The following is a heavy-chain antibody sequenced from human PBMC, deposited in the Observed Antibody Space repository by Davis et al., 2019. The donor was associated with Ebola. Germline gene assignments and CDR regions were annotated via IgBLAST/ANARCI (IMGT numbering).Heavy chain of an antibody. CDR2: IYYSGST. CDR3: ARRFNTFGGWFDS. Sequence: GSLRLSCTVSGGSISSSSYYWGWIRQPPGKGLEWIGSIYYSGSTYYNPSLKSRVTISADTSKNQFSLKLNFVTAADTAIYYCARRFNTFGGWFDSWGQGTLVTVSS. V-gene: IGHV4-39*01. J-gene: IGHJ5*01. CDR1: GGSISSSSYY. D-gene: IGHD2/OR15-2a*01.